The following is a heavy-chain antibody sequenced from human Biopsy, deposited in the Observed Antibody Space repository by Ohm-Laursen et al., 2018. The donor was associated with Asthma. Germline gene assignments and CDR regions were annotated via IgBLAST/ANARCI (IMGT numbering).Heavy chain of an antibody. CDR2: ILSDGGST. D-gene: IGHD3-3*01. CDR3: AKERYYDFWSGYPI. Sequence: GSLRLSCTASGFSFSRYTLHWVRQPPGKGLQYVASILSDGGSTHYADSVKGRFTISRDNSKNTLYLQMNSLRAEDTAVYYCAKERYYDFWSGYPIWGQGTMVTVSS. CDR1: GFSFSRYT. J-gene: IGHJ3*02. V-gene: IGHV3-64*04.